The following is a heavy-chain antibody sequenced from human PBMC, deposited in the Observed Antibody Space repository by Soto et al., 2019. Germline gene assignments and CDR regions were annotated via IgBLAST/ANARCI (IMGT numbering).Heavy chain of an antibody. J-gene: IGHJ4*02. CDR1: GGSISSNY. D-gene: IGHD6-13*01. CDR2: VDNRGSN. V-gene: IGHV4-59*01. Sequence: PPETLSLTCTVSGGSISSNYWTWIRQPPGKGLEWIEYVDNRGSNNYKPSLKSRVTSAEDTSKSQFSVKVNSMTAADTAVYYCARYRREAVAGYTLDNWGQGILVTVSS. CDR3: ARYRREAVAGYTLDN.